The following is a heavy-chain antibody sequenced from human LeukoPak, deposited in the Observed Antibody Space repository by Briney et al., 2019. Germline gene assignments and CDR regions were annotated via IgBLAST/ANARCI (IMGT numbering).Heavy chain of an antibody. CDR1: GFTFSSYG. CDR3: ANQQQLGRAPDDY. D-gene: IGHD6-13*01. J-gene: IGHJ4*02. Sequence: GGSLRLSCAASGFTFSSYGMHWVRQAPGKGLEWVAVISYDGSNKYYADSVKGRFTISRDNSKNTLYLQMNSLRAEDTAVYYCANQQQLGRAPDDYWGQGTLVTVSS. CDR2: ISYDGSNK. V-gene: IGHV3-30*18.